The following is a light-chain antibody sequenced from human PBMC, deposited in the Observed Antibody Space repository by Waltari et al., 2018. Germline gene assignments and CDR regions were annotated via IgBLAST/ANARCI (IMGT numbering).Light chain of an antibody. V-gene: IGKV3-11*01. CDR1: QSVTNY. J-gene: IGKJ4*01. Sequence: DIVLTHSPAILSWSPGERASLSCRASQSVTNYLAWYQQKPGQAPTLLIYDTSNRATGIAARFSGRGCGAYFTLTISSLEPEDFAVYYCQQRRNWPLTFGGGTKVEIK. CDR2: DTS. CDR3: QQRRNWPLT.